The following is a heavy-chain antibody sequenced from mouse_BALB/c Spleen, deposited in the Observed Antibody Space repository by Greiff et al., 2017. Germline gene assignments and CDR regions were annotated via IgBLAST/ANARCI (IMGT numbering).Heavy chain of an antibody. V-gene: IGHV3-2*02. CDR1: GYSITSDYA. D-gene: IGHD2-14*01. CDR3: ARSSGGNYAMDY. J-gene: IGHJ4*01. CDR2: ISYSGST. Sequence: EVHLVESGPGLVKPSQSLSLTCTVTGYSITSDYAWNWIRQFPGNKLEWMGYISYSGSTSYNPSLKSRISITRDTSKNQFFLQLNSVTTEDTATYYCARSSGGNYAMDYWGQGTSVTVSS.